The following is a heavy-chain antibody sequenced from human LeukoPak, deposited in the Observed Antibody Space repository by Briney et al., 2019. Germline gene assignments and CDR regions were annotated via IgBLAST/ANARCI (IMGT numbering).Heavy chain of an antibody. CDR1: GFTFSRCA. V-gene: IGHV3-23*01. CDR2: ISGSGDRT. D-gene: IGHD3-16*02. J-gene: IGHJ4*02. CDR3: AKDDDRHNFDY. Sequence: TGGSLRLSCAAPGFTFSRCAMSWVRQGPGKGLESVSAISGSGDRTYHADSVKGRFTISRDNSNDALYLQMNSLRAEETAVYYCAKDDDRHNFDYWGRGTLVTVSS.